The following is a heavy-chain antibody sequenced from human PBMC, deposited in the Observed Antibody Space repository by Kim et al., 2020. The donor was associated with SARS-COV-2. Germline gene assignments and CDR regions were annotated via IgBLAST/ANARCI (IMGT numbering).Heavy chain of an antibody. V-gene: IGHV3-30*18. Sequence: GGSLRLSCAVSGFTFSNYGMHWVRQAPGKGLEWVAVISYDGSNKYYADSVKGRFTISRDNSKNKLYLQMNSLRAEETAVYYWAKDQGGMPGGDYWGQGTLVTVSS. CDR2: ISYDGSNK. CDR3: AKDQGGMPGGDY. J-gene: IGHJ4*02. CDR1: GFTFSNYG. D-gene: IGHD1-26*01.